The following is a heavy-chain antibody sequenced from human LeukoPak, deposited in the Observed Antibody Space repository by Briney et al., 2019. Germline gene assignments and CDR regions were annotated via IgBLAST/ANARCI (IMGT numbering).Heavy chain of an antibody. CDR3: ARGAYGES. D-gene: IGHD4-17*01. V-gene: IGHV1-69-2*01. Sequence: GASVKVSCKASGYTFTDYYMHWVQQAPGKGLEWMGRVDPEDGETIYAEKFQGRVTITADTSTDTAYMELSSLRSDDTAVYYCARGAYGESGAQETLFPVS. CDR1: GYTFTDYY. J-gene: IGHJ4*02. CDR2: VDPEDGET.